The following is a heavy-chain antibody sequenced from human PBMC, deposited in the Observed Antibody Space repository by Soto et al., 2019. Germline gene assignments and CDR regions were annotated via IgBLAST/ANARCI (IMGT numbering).Heavy chain of an antibody. V-gene: IGHV4-39*01. CDR2: INYSGTT. Sequence: SETLSLTCTVSGGSITSSSYYWGWIRQPPGKGLEWIGSINYSGTTYYNPSLKSRVTISVDTSKNQFSLKLSSVTAADTAVFYCARLIAAAGVSYFDYWG. D-gene: IGHD6-13*01. J-gene: IGHJ4*01. CDR1: GGSITSSSYY. CDR3: ARLIAAAGVSYFDY.